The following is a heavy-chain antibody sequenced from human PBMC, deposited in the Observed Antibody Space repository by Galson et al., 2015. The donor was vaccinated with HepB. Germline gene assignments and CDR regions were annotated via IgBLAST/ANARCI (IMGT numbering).Heavy chain of an antibody. D-gene: IGHD3-10*01. CDR2: INPSGGST. J-gene: IGHJ4*02. CDR1: GYTFTSYA. V-gene: IGHV1-46*04. CDR3: ARDALSLLWFGESSFYFDY. Sequence: SVKVSCKASGYTFTSYAMHWVRQAPGQRLEWMGIINPSGGSTSYAQKLQGRVTMTRDTSTSTVYMELSSLRSEDTAVYYCARDALSLLWFGESSFYFDYWGQGTLVTVSS.